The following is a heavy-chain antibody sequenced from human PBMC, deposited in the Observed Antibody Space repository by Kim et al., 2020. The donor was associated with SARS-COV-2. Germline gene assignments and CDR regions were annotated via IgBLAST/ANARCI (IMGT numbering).Heavy chain of an antibody. D-gene: IGHD3-9*01. CDR2: IYYSGST. Sequence: SETLSLTCTVSGGSISSSSYYWGWIRQPPGKGLEWIGSIYYSGSTDYNPSLKSRVTISVDTSKNQFSLKLSSVTAADTAVYYCARSPVLRYFDWLSPRLYYFDYWGQGTLVTVSS. J-gene: IGHJ4*02. V-gene: IGHV4-39*01. CDR3: ARSPVLRYFDWLSPRLYYFDY. CDR1: GGSISSSSYY.